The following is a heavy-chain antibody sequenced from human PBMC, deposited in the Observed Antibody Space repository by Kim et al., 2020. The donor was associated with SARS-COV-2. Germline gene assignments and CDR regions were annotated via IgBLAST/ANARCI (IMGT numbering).Heavy chain of an antibody. CDR3: AKGGGSPRYFDY. J-gene: IGHJ4*02. Sequence: GGSLRLSCAASGFTFSSYAMSWVRQAPGKGLEWVSAISGSGGCTYYADSVKGRFTISRDNSKNTLYLQMNSLRAEDTAVYYCAKGGGSPRYFDYWGQGTLVTVSS. CDR2: ISGSGGCT. V-gene: IGHV3-23*01. D-gene: IGHD1-26*01. CDR1: GFTFSSYA.